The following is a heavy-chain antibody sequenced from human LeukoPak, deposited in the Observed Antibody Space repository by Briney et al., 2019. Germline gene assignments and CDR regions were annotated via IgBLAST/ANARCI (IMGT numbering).Heavy chain of an antibody. D-gene: IGHD5-18*01. CDR1: VGTLISYV. J-gene: IGHJ4*02. V-gene: IGHV1-69*13. CDR3: ARGTDTAMVTPIAHDY. Sequence: SVTVSCKGTVGTLISYVISWVRPPPGKGLEGVGGIIPIFWTANYAQKFQGRVTIPADESTDTAYMAMSSLRSEDAAVYYCARGTDTAMVTPIAHDYWGQGTLVTVYS. CDR2: IIPIFWTA.